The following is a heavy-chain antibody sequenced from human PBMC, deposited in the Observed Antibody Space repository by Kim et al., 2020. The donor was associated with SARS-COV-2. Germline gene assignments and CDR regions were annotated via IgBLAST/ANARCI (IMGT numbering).Heavy chain of an antibody. CDR2: IYYSGST. CDR1: GGSISSSSYY. CDR3: ARPSGSSRPGAFDI. V-gene: IGHV4-39*01. D-gene: IGHD1-26*01. J-gene: IGHJ3*02. Sequence: SETLSLTCTVSGGSISSSSYYWGWIRQPPGKGLEWIGSIYYSGSTYYNPSLKSRVTISVDTSKNQFSLKLSSVTAADTAVYYCARPSGSSRPGAFDIWGQGTMVTVSS.